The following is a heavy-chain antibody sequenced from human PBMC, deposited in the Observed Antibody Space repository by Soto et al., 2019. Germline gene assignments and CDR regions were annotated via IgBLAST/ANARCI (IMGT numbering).Heavy chain of an antibody. CDR3: AQLFSTRSMSSAVSD. V-gene: IGHV3-9*01. D-gene: IGHD2-2*01. CDR2: LNWNSEVM. CDR1: GFRFDEYA. Sequence: EVLLVESGGGLGQPGRSVRLRCVISGFRFDEYAVYWVRQAPGKGLEWVSGLNWNSEVMGYADSVRGRVRASRDHAANSLILQMNTPRPADTPTYYSAQLFSTRSMSSAVSDWCQGHRVTVPS. J-gene: IGHJ4*02.